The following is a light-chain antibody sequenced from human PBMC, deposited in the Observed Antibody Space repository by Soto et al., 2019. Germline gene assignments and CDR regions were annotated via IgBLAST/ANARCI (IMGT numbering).Light chain of an antibody. V-gene: IGKV3-15*01. Sequence: EIVFTQSPCTVSLNTRERATLSCRASQIFDINLAWYQQRAGQAPRLLVYGASTKATDMPGRFSGRGSGTDFTLTINNLQSEDFAVYYCQQYRNWPRTFGQGTRVDIK. CDR2: GAS. J-gene: IGKJ1*01. CDR1: QIFDIN. CDR3: QQYRNWPRT.